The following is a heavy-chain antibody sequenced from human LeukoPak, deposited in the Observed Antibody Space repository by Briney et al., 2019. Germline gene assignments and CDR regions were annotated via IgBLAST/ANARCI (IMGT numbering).Heavy chain of an antibody. V-gene: IGHV3-43D*03. J-gene: IGHJ6*03. CDR3: AKSGSSWYHANYYYYYMDV. D-gene: IGHD6-13*01. CDR2: ISWNGGST. CDR1: GFTFDDYA. Sequence: GGSLRLSCAASGFTFDDYAMHWVRQAPGKGLEWVSLISWNGGSTYYADSVKGRFTISRDNSKNSLYLQMNSLRAEDTAVYYCAKSGSSWYHANYYYYYMDVWGKGTTVTISS.